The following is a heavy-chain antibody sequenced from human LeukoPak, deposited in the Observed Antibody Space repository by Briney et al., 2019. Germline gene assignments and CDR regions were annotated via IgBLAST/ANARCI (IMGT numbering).Heavy chain of an antibody. CDR3: ARYGSGSYIDY. D-gene: IGHD3-10*01. Sequence: SETLSLTCAVSGGSISSNNWWSWVRQPPGKGLEWIGEIYHSGSTNYNPSLKSRVTISVDKSKHQFSLELTSVTAADTAVYYCARYGSGSYIDYWGQGTLVTVSS. CDR2: IYHSGST. V-gene: IGHV4-4*02. J-gene: IGHJ4*02. CDR1: GGSISSNNW.